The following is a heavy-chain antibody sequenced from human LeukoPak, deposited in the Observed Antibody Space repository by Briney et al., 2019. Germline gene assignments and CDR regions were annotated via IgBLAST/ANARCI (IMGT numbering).Heavy chain of an antibody. J-gene: IGHJ4*02. Sequence: GESLKISCKGSGYSFTSYWIGWVRQMPGKGLEWMGIIYPGDSDTRYSPSFQGQVTISADKSISTAYLQSSGLKASDTAMFYCASGFGYSGSYHYFDYWGQGTLVTVSS. D-gene: IGHD1-26*01. V-gene: IGHV5-51*01. CDR2: IYPGDSDT. CDR1: GYSFTSYW. CDR3: ASGFGYSGSYHYFDY.